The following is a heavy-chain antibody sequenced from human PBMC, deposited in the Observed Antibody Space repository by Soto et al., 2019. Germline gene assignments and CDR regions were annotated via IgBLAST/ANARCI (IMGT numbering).Heavy chain of an antibody. J-gene: IGHJ4*02. CDR2: ISGNSGTT. V-gene: IGHV3-23*01. Sequence: EVQLLESGGDFKQPGGSLRLSCEGSGFNFSNYALNWVRQAPGKRLEWVSVISGNSGTTYYAASVKGRFTISRDNSNKTLYLQVALLSAVDTAVDNCAIGRAIAVYGVITPFDSWGQGTVVIVSS. CDR1: GFNFSNYA. D-gene: IGHD3-3*01. CDR3: AIGRAIAVYGVITPFDS.